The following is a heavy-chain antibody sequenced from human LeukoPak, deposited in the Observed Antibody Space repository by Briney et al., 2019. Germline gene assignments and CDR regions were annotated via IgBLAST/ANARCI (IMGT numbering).Heavy chain of an antibody. CDR3: ARISGPYYYGMDV. D-gene: IGHD3-10*01. CDR2: IYYGGNT. J-gene: IGHJ6*02. V-gene: IGHV4-39*01. Sequence: KTSETLSLTCIVSGGSISATSYHWGWIRQPPRKGLEWIGSIYYGGNTYNNPSLRSRVTTSADTSKTQFSQKLRSVTAADTAVYYCARISGPYYYGMDVWGQGTTVTVSS. CDR1: GGSISATSYH.